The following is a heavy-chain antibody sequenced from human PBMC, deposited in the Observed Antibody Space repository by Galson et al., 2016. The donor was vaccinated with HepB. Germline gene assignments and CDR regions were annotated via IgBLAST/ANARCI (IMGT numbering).Heavy chain of an antibody. CDR3: ARVRFNKRWDVDAFDV. J-gene: IGHJ3*01. D-gene: IGHD1-26*01. Sequence: LRLSCAASGFSFSSYWMTWVRQAPGKGLKFLVNIKTDGSETYYADSVKGRFTISRDNAKNSLYLQMNGLRSEDTAVYYCARVRFNKRWDVDAFDVWGRGTMVTVSS. CDR2: IKTDGSET. CDR1: GFSFSSYW. V-gene: IGHV3-7*03.